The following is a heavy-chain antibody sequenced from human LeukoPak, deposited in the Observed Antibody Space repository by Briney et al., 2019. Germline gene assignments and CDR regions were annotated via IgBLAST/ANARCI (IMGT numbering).Heavy chain of an antibody. D-gene: IGHD3-10*01. CDR3: AAGSTMVRGVITPIIDY. CDR1: GFTFTSSA. Sequence: ASVKVSCKASGFTFTSSAMQWVRQARGQRLEWIGWIVVGSGNTNYAQKFQERVTITRDMSTSTAYMELSSLRSEDTAVYYCAAGSTMVRGVITPIIDYWGQGTLVTVSS. CDR2: IVVGSGNT. V-gene: IGHV1-58*02. J-gene: IGHJ4*02.